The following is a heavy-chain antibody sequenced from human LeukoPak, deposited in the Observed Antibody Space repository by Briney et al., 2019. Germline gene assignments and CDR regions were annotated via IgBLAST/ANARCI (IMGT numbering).Heavy chain of an antibody. CDR1: GFTFDDYA. CDR2: ISWISGYI. J-gene: IGHJ3*02. CDR3: AKSSSSGYYVAAFDI. Sequence: GGSLRLSCAASGFTFDDYAMHWVRQAPGKGLEWVSGISWISGYIVYADSVKGRFTISRDNAKNSLYLQMNSLRAEDTALYYCAKSSSSGYYVAAFDIWGQGTMVTVSS. V-gene: IGHV3-9*01. D-gene: IGHD3-22*01.